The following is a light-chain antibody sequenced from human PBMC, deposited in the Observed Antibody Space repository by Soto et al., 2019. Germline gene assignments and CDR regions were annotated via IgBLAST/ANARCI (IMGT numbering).Light chain of an antibody. CDR3: SSYSSYTSYV. CDR1: SSDVGGYQY. CDR2: DVS. Sequence: QSALTQPASVSGSPGKSIAISGTGTSSDVGGYQYVSWYQQYPGKAPKLMLYDVSNRPSGVPDRFSGSKSGNTASLTISGLQSEDEADYYCSSYSSYTSYVFGTGTKVTVL. J-gene: IGLJ1*01. V-gene: IGLV2-14*01.